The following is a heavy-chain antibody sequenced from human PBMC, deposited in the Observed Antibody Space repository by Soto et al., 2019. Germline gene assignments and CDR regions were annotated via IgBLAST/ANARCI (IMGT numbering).Heavy chain of an antibody. D-gene: IGHD3-22*01. J-gene: IGHJ4*02. V-gene: IGHV1-69*06. Sequence: QVQRVQSGAEVKKPGSSVKVSCKASGGTFSSYAISWVRQAPGQGLEWMGGIIPIFGTANYAQKLQGRVTMTTDTSTSTAYMELRSLRSDDTAVYYCGVGGYYDTTSPPGSWGQGTLVTVSS. CDR2: IIPIFGTA. CDR1: GGTFSSYA. CDR3: GVGGYYDTTSPPGS.